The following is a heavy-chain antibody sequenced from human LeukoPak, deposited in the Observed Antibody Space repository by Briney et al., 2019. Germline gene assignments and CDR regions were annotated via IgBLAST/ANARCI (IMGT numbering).Heavy chain of an antibody. D-gene: IGHD1-26*01. CDR3: ARDKEVGATTGSLFAY. CDR2: IKQDGSEK. V-gene: IGHV3-7*01. J-gene: IGHJ4*02. CDR1: GFTFSSYW. Sequence: GGSLRLSCAASGFTFSSYWMSWVRQAPGKGLEWVANIKQDGSEKCYVDSLKGRFTISRDNTKNSLYLQMNSLRAEDTAVYYCARDKEVGATTGSLFAYWGQGTLVTVSS.